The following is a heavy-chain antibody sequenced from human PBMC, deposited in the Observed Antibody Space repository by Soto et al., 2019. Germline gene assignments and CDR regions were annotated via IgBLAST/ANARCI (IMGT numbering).Heavy chain of an antibody. J-gene: IGHJ4*02. V-gene: IGHV3-33*01. D-gene: IGHD1-1*01. CDR3: ARDRENPTGPAYFDY. Sequence: QVQLVESGGGVVQPGRSLRLSCAASGFTFSSYGMHWVRQAPGKGLEWVAVIWYDGSNKYYAESVKSRFTISRDNSKNTLYLQMNTLRAEDTDVYYCARDRENPTGPAYFDYWGQGTLVTVSS. CDR1: GFTFSSYG. CDR2: IWYDGSNK.